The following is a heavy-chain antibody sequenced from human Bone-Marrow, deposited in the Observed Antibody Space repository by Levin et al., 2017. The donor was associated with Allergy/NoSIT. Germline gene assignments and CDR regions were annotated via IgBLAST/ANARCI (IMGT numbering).Heavy chain of an antibody. Sequence: PGGSLRLSCAASGFSIKTYWMSWVRQAPGKGLEWVAHINQAGSGTYYVDSVKGRFTISRDDAKNSLYLQMSSLRAEDTAVYYCARDDEDYGETVQVFDLWGQGTLVTVSS. J-gene: IGHJ5*02. CDR1: GFSIKTYW. CDR3: ARDDEDYGETVQVFDL. CDR2: INQAGSGT. D-gene: IGHD4-17*01. V-gene: IGHV3-7*01.